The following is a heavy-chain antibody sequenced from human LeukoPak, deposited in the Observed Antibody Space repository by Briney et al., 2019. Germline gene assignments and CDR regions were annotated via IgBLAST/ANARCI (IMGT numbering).Heavy chain of an antibody. V-gene: IGHV3-53*01. CDR3: ATQFDSSGYSTY. Sequence: GGSLRLSCAASGFTFSIYVMSRVRQAPGKGLEWVSVLYSGGGTFSADSVRGRFTISRDSSQNTLYLQMNGLRVEDTAVYYCATQFDSSGYSTYWGQGTLVTVSA. D-gene: IGHD3-22*01. J-gene: IGHJ4*02. CDR1: GFTFSIYV. CDR2: LYSGGGT.